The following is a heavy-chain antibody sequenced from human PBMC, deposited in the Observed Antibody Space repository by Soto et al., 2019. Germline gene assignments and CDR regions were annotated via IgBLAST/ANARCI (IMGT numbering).Heavy chain of an antibody. CDR3: ARDTSAVAGGSAFDI. CDR2: ISYDGSNK. CDR1: GFTFSSYA. V-gene: IGHV3-30-3*01. J-gene: IGHJ3*02. D-gene: IGHD6-19*01. Sequence: QVQLVESGGGVVQPGRSLRLSCAASGFTFSSYAMHWVRQAPGKGLEWVAVISYDGSNKYYADSVKGRFTIFRDNSKNTLYLQMNSLRAEDTAVYYCARDTSAVAGGSAFDIWGQGTMVTVSS.